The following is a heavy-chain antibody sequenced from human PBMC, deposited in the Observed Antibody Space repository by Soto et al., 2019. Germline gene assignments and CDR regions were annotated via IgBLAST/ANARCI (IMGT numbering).Heavy chain of an antibody. Sequence: QVQLQESGPGLVKPSETLSLTCTVSGGSISSSYWSWIRQSPGKGLEWIGYIYYSGSTNYNPSLKSRVTISLHPSTNQFSLMLSSVTAADTAVYYCARRLGGGNAGYFDLWGRGTLVTVSP. CDR3: ARRLGGGNAGYFDL. J-gene: IGHJ2*01. CDR1: GGSISSSY. V-gene: IGHV4-59*08. D-gene: IGHD2-15*01. CDR2: IYYSGST.